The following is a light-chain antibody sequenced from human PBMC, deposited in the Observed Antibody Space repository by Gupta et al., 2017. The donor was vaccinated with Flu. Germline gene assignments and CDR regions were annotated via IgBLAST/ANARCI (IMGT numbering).Light chain of an antibody. J-gene: IGKJ2*01. CDR2: GAS. CDR1: WGIKNY. CDR3: QQYNNYPHT. Sequence: DIYVTQSPSSLSASIGDTVTITCRTTWGIKNYVAWFQQKPGQAPRSLIYGASTLQSGVSSRFSGSGSVTEFTLTISGLQPEDFATYYCQQYNNYPHTFGQGTRL. V-gene: IGKV1-16*01.